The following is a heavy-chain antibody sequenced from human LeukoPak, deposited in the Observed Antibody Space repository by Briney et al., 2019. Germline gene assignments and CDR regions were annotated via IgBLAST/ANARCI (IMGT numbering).Heavy chain of an antibody. D-gene: IGHD3-10*01. CDR3: ATPPINMVRGVLVAY. CDR1: GYTFTKYF. Sequence: ASVTVSYMASGYTFTKYFMHWVGQAPGEGLNGMGIINPIGGSNSYANKFQARITMTRDRSTRTVYMEQSSLRSEDTAVYYCATPPINMVRGVLVAYWGQGTLVTVSS. V-gene: IGHV1-46*01. J-gene: IGHJ4*02. CDR2: INPIGGSN.